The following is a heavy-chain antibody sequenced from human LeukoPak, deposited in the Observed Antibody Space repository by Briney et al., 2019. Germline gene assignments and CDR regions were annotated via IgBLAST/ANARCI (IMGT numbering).Heavy chain of an antibody. J-gene: IGHJ4*02. V-gene: IGHV6-1*01. CDR2: TYYRSKWYN. D-gene: IGHD3-16*01. Sequence: SQTLSLTCAISGDSVSTNNVAWNWIRQSPSRGLEWLGRTYYRSKWYNDYAVSVKSRIIINPDTSKNQFSLQLNSVTPDDTAVYYCAREGLGAAYFDFWGQGTLVTVSS. CDR1: GDSVSTNNVA. CDR3: AREGLGAAYFDF.